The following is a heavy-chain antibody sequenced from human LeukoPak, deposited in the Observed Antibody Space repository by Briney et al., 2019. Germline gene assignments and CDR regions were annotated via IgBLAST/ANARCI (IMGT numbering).Heavy chain of an antibody. CDR3: ARDPSGYSGSYSDAFDI. J-gene: IGHJ3*02. CDR2: IVVGSGNT. D-gene: IGHD1-26*01. Sequence: GTSVKVSCKASGFTFTSSAMQWVRQARGQRLEWIGWIVVGSGNTNYAQKFQERVTITRDMSTSTAYMELSSLRSEDTAVYYCARDPSGYSGSYSDAFDIWGQGTMVTVSS. V-gene: IGHV1-58*02. CDR1: GFTFTSSA.